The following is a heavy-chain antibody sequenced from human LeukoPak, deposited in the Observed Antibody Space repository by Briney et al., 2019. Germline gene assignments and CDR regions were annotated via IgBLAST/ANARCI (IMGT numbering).Heavy chain of an antibody. CDR2: INHRGST. J-gene: IGHJ6*03. CDR1: GGSFSGYY. CDR3: ARSLPYCSSTSCYYYYMDV. V-gene: IGHV4-34*01. Sequence: SETLSLTCAVYGGSFSGYYWSWIRQPPGKGLEWIGEINHRGSTNYNPSLKSRVTISVDTSKNQFSLKLSSVTAADTAVYYCARSLPYCSSTSCYYYYMDVWGKGTTVTVSS. D-gene: IGHD2-2*01.